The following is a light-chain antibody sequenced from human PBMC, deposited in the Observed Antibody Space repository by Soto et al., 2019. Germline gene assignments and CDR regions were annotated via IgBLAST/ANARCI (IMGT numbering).Light chain of an antibody. CDR1: QSISSW. Sequence: DIQMTQSPSTLSASVGDRVTITCRASQSISSWLAWYQQKPGKAPKLLIYDASSLESGVPSRFSGSGSGTEFTLTISSLQPVDFATYYCQQWTFGQGTKVEIK. J-gene: IGKJ1*01. V-gene: IGKV1-5*01. CDR3: QQWT. CDR2: DAS.